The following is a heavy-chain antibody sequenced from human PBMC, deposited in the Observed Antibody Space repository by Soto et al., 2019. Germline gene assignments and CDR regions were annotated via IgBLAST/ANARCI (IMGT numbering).Heavy chain of an antibody. CDR3: ARARMAASGTYEYGLDV. V-gene: IGHV3-30*03. CDR1: GFTFRSYG. CDR2: ISYDGNNK. D-gene: IGHD6-13*01. Sequence: QVQLVESGGGVVQPGRSLRLSCAASGFTFRSYGIHWVRQAPGNGLEWVSVISYDGNNKYYADSVKGRFTISRDNSKNTVYLQMNSLRAEDTAVYYCARARMAASGTYEYGLDVWGQGTTVTVSS. J-gene: IGHJ6*02.